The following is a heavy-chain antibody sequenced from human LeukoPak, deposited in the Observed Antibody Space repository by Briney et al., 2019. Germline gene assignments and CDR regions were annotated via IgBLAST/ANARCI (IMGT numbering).Heavy chain of an antibody. J-gene: IGHJ6*04. CDR3: ARAFITRYSSSWYGMDV. CDR2: ISSSSSYI. V-gene: IGHV3-21*01. D-gene: IGHD6-13*01. Sequence: GGSLRLSCAASGFTFSSYSMNWVRQAPGKGLEWVSSISSSSSYIYYADSVKGRYTISRDNAKNSLYLQMNSLRAEDTAVYYCARAFITRYSSSWYGMDVWGKGTTVTVSS. CDR1: GFTFSSYS.